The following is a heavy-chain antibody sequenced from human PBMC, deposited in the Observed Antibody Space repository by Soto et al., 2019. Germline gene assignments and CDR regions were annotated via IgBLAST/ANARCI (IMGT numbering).Heavy chain of an antibody. V-gene: IGHV1-69*13. CDR1: GGTFSSYA. Sequence: GASVKVSCKASGGTFSSYAISWVRQAPGQGLEWMGGIIPIFGTANYAQKFQGRVTITADESTSTAYMELSSLRSEDTAVYYCASSMAARPIYYFDYWGQGTLVTVYS. D-gene: IGHD6-6*01. CDR2: IIPIFGTA. J-gene: IGHJ4*02. CDR3: ASSMAARPIYYFDY.